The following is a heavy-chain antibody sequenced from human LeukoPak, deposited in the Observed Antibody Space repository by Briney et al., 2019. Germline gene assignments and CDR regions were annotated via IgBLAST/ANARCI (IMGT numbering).Heavy chain of an antibody. D-gene: IGHD3-16*01. Sequence: ASVKVSCKASGYTFTSYDLNWVRRATGQGLEWMGWMSPASGNTGYAQEFQGRVTMTRDTSVSTAYMELNSLRSEDTAVYYCARRGGGSGYWGQGTLVTVSS. CDR2: MSPASGNT. CDR1: GYTFTSYD. CDR3: ARRGGGSGY. V-gene: IGHV1-8*01. J-gene: IGHJ4*02.